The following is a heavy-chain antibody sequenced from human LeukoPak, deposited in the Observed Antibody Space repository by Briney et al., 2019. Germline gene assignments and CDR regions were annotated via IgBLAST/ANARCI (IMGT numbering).Heavy chain of an antibody. D-gene: IGHD5-18*01. V-gene: IGHV3-23*01. Sequence: QPGGSLRLSCAASGFTFSSYAMSWVRQAPGKGLEWVSAISGSGGSTYYADSVKGRFTVSRDNAKNTLYLQMNSLSAEDTAVYYCARGGYHHGFDYWGQGALVTVSS. CDR2: ISGSGGST. J-gene: IGHJ4*02. CDR1: GFTFSSYA. CDR3: ARGGYHHGFDY.